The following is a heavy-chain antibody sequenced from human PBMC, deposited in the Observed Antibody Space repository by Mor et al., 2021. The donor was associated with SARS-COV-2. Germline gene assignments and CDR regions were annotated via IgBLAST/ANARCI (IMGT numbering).Heavy chain of an antibody. V-gene: IGHV4-39*01. J-gene: IGHJ4*02. D-gene: IGHD1-26*01. CDR3: ATQTLHPQTKWELLPFDY. Sequence: SRVTISVDTSKNQFSLKLSSVTAADTAVYYCATQTLHPQTKWELLPFDYWGQGTLVTVSS.